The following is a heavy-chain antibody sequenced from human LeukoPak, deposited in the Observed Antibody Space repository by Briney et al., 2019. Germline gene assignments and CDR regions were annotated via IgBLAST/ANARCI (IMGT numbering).Heavy chain of an antibody. J-gene: IGHJ6*03. V-gene: IGHV3-21*01. Sequence: GGSLRLSCAASGFTFSSYSMNWVRQAPGKGLEWVSSISSSSSYIYYADSVKGRFTISRDNAKNSLYLQMNSLGAEDTAVYYCARDALGYCSSTSCFNYYYYYMDVWGKGTTVTVSS. CDR2: ISSSSSYI. CDR3: ARDALGYCSSTSCFNYYYYYMDV. CDR1: GFTFSSYS. D-gene: IGHD2-2*01.